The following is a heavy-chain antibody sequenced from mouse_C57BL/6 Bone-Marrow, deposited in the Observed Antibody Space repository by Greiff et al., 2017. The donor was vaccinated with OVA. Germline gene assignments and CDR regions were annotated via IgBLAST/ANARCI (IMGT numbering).Heavy chain of an antibody. Sequence: VKLQQPGAELVKPGASVKLSCKASGYTFTSYWMHWVKQRPGQGLEWIGMIHPNSGSTNYNEKFKSKATLTVDKSSSTAYMQLSSLTSEDSAVYYCANYYGSSYVWFAYWGQGTLVTVSA. V-gene: IGHV1-64*01. D-gene: IGHD1-1*01. CDR2: IHPNSGST. J-gene: IGHJ3*01. CDR1: GYTFTSYW. CDR3: ANYYGSSYVWFAY.